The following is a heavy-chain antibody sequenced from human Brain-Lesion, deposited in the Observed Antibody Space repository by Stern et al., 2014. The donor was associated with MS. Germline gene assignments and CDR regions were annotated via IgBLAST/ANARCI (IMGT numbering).Heavy chain of an antibody. CDR1: GYIFTGYY. Sequence: QFQLVQSGAEVKKPGASVKVSCKTSGYIFTGYYIHWVRQAPGQGLEWMAWINPNTGGTKYAQKFQGRVTMSRDTSISTAYVELSSLTSDDTAVYYCARDQRGITIFGVVTDYYYLGMDVWGQGTTVTVSS. V-gene: IGHV1-2*02. CDR2: INPNTGGT. CDR3: ARDQRGITIFGVVTDYYYLGMDV. D-gene: IGHD3-3*01. J-gene: IGHJ6*02.